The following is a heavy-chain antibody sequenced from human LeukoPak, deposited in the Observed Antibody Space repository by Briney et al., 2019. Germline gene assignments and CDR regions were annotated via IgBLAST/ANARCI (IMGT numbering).Heavy chain of an antibody. CDR3: ARADDFSPRYYYGMDV. CDR2: ISTYNDNT. Sequence: ASVKVSCKASGYTFISYGISWVRQAPGQGLEWMGWISTYNDNTHYAQKLQGRVTMTTDTSTSTAYMEPRSLRSGDTAVYYCARADDFSPRYYYGMDVWGQGTTVTVSS. J-gene: IGHJ6*02. V-gene: IGHV1-18*01. D-gene: IGHD3-3*01. CDR1: GYTFISYG.